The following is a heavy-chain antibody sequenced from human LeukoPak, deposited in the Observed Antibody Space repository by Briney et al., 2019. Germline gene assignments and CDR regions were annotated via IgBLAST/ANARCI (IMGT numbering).Heavy chain of an antibody. D-gene: IGHD6-13*01. CDR1: GGSFSGYY. J-gene: IGHJ5*02. CDR3: ARGKQQLVQSWFDP. CDR2: IYYSGST. V-gene: IGHV4-59*01. Sequence: SETLSLTCAVYGGSFSGYYWSWIRQPPGKGLEWIGYIYYSGSTNYNPSLKSRVTISVDTSKNQFSLKLSSVTAADTAVYYCARGKQQLVQSWFDPWGQGTLVTVSS.